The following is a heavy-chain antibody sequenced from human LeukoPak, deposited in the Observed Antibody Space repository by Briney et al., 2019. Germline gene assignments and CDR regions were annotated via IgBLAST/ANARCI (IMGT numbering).Heavy chain of an antibody. V-gene: IGHV3-21*01. CDR1: GFTFSSYS. CDR3: ARDRGGTGFDY. CDR2: ISSSSSYI. D-gene: IGHD2-8*02. J-gene: IGHJ4*02. Sequence: GGSLRLSCAASGFTFSSYSMNWVGHAPGKGLEWVSSISSSSSYIYYADSVKGRFTISRDNAKNSLYLQMNSLRAEDTAVYYCARDRGGTGFDYWGQGTLVTVSS.